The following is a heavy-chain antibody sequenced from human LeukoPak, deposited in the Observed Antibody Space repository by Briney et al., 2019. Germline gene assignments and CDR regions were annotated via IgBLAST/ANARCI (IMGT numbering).Heavy chain of an antibody. CDR3: ARDPHSLYDFWSGYYHYLDY. CDR2: ISAYNGNT. J-gene: IGHJ4*02. Sequence: ASVKVSCKGSGYTFTSYGISWVRRAPGQGLEWMGWISAYNGNTNYAQKLQGRVTMTTDTSTSTAYMELRSLRSDDTAVYYCARDPHSLYDFWSGYYHYLDYWGQGTWVTVSS. V-gene: IGHV1-18*01. D-gene: IGHD3-3*01. CDR1: GYTFTSYG.